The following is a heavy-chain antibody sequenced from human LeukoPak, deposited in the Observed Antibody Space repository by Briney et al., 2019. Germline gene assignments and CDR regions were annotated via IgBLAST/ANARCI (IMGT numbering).Heavy chain of an antibody. V-gene: IGHV4-39*07. CDR1: GGSISSSSYY. Sequence: SETLSLTCTVSGGSISSSSYYWGWIRQPPGKGLEWIGSIYYSGSTYYNRALKSRFTRTVETSKNHFSLKLSSVTAADTAVYYCARDREIAVAGTGFDYWGQGTLVTVSS. J-gene: IGHJ4*02. CDR3: ARDREIAVAGTGFDY. D-gene: IGHD6-19*01. CDR2: IYYSGST.